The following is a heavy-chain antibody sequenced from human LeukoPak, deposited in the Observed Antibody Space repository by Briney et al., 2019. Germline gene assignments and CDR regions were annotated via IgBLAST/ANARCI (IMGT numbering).Heavy chain of an antibody. Sequence: PGGSLRLSCAAYGFTFSSYWMSWVRQAPGKGLEWVANIKQDGSEKYYVDPVKGRFTISRDNAKNSLYLQMNSLRAEDTAVYYCARATWYYDILTGYYETLDAFDIWGQGTMVTVSS. V-gene: IGHV3-7*01. CDR3: ARATWYYDILTGYYETLDAFDI. CDR2: IKQDGSEK. CDR1: GFTFSSYW. J-gene: IGHJ3*02. D-gene: IGHD3-9*01.